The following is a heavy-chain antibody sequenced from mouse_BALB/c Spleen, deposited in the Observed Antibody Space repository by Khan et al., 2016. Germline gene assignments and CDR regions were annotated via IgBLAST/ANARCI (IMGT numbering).Heavy chain of an antibody. CDR3: AVELGVVAY. D-gene: IGHD4-1*01. V-gene: IGHV3-2*02. CDR2: ISYSGST. Sequence: EVQLQESGPGLVKPSQSLSLTCTVTGYSITSDYAWNWIRQFPGNKLEWMGYISYSGSTSYNPSLKSRISITRDKSKNQIFLRLNSVTNEDTATXYCAVELGVVAYWGQGTLVTVSA. J-gene: IGHJ3*01. CDR1: GYSITSDYA.